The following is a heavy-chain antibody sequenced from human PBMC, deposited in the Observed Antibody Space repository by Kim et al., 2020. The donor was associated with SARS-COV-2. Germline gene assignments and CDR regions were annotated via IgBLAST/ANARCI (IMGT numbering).Heavy chain of an antibody. D-gene: IGHD6-13*01. J-gene: IGHJ4*02. CDR1: GFTFSSYA. Sequence: GGSLRLSCAASGFTFSSYAMSWVRQAPGKGLEWVSAISGSGGSTYYADSVKGRFTISRDNSKNTLYLQMNSLRAEDTAVYYCAKGLGPMGSIAAAGSLDYWGQGTLVTVSS. V-gene: IGHV3-23*01. CDR3: AKGLGPMGSIAAAGSLDY. CDR2: ISGSGGST.